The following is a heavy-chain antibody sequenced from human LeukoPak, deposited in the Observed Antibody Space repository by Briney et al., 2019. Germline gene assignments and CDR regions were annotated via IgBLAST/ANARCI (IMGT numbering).Heavy chain of an antibody. J-gene: IGHJ6*03. CDR1: GGTFSSYA. CDR3: ARGHDYGDLFNMDV. Sequence: ASVKVSYKASGGTFSSYAISWVRQAPGQGLEWMGGIIPIFGTANYAQKFQGRVTITTDESTSTAYMELSSLRSEDTAVYYCARGHDYGDLFNMDVWGKGTTVTVSS. D-gene: IGHD4-17*01. CDR2: IIPIFGTA. V-gene: IGHV1-69*05.